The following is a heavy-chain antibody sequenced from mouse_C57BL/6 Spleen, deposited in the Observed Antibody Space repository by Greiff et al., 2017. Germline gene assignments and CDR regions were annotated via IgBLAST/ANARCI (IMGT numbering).Heavy chain of an antibody. D-gene: IGHD1-1*01. J-gene: IGHJ3*01. CDR1: GYTFTSYW. CDR3: ARYYDGSTGAY. V-gene: IGHV1-69*01. Sequence: QVQLQQPGAELVMPGASVKLSCKASGYTFTSYWMHWVKQRPGQGLEWIGEIDPSDSYTNYNQKFKGKSTLTVDKSSSTAYMQLSSLTSEEAAVYYCARYYDGSTGAYWGQGTLVTVAA. CDR2: IDPSDSYT.